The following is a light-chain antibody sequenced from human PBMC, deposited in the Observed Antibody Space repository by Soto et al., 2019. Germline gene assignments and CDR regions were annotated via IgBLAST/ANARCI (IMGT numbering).Light chain of an antibody. J-gene: IGKJ1*01. V-gene: IGKV3-15*01. CDR3: QQYNNWPPWT. Sequence: ILMTQSPATLSVSPGERATLSCRASQSVSNNLAWYQQKTGQAPRRLIYDASTKATGIPARFSGSGSGTESTLTIGGLQSEDFAVYYSQQYNNWPPWTFGQGTKVQIK. CDR1: QSVSNN. CDR2: DAS.